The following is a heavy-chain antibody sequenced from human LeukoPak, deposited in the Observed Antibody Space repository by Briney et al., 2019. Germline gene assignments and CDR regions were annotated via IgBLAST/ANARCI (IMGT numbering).Heavy chain of an antibody. Sequence: GESLQISCNGSGYSFTSYWIGCVRQMPGKGLEWMGIIYPGASDTRYSPSFQGQVTISADKSISTAYLQWSSLKASDTAMYYCARRDGRFGDPFDYWGQGTLVTVSS. CDR1: GYSFTSYW. CDR3: ARRDGRFGDPFDY. J-gene: IGHJ4*02. D-gene: IGHD4-17*01. V-gene: IGHV5-51*01. CDR2: IYPGASDT.